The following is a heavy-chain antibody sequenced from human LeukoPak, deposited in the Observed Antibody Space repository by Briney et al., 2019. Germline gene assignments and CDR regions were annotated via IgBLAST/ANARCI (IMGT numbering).Heavy chain of an antibody. CDR1: GYTFTSYG. J-gene: IGHJ6*03. Sequence: ASVKVSCKASGYTFTSYGISWVRQATGQGLEWMGWISAYNGNTNYAQKLQGRVTMTTDTSTSTAYMELRSLRSDDTAVYYCARDHGDPIVVVAAAIEGRYYYYMDVWGKGTTVTVSS. D-gene: IGHD2-2*02. CDR2: ISAYNGNT. CDR3: ARDHGDPIVVVAAAIEGRYYYYMDV. V-gene: IGHV1-18*01.